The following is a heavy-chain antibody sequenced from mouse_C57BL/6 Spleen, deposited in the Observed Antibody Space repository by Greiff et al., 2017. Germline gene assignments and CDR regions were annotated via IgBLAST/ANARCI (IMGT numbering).Heavy chain of an antibody. Sequence: VQLQQSGAELVKPGASVKMSCKASGYTFTSYWITWVKQRPGQGLEWIGDIYPGSGSTNYNEKFKSKATLTVDTSSSTAYMQLSSLTSEDSAVYYCARASIYYGNWFAYWGQGTLVTVSA. CDR1: GYTFTSYW. J-gene: IGHJ3*01. V-gene: IGHV1-55*01. D-gene: IGHD2-1*01. CDR2: IYPGSGST. CDR3: ARASIYYGNWFAY.